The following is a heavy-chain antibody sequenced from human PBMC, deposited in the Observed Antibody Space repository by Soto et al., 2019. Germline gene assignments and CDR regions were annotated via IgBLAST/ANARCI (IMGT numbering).Heavy chain of an antibody. V-gene: IGHV4-30-2*01. CDR2: IYHSGST. J-gene: IGHJ4*02. D-gene: IGHD6-19*01. CDR1: GGSISSGGYS. Sequence: QLQLQESGSGLVKPSQTLSLTCAVSGGSISSGGYSWSWIRQPPGKGLEYIGYIYHSGSTYYNTSLKSRVTIAVDRSKNQFSLKLSSVTAADTAVYYCARVRSGWGIDYWGQGTLVTVSS. CDR3: ARVRSGWGIDY.